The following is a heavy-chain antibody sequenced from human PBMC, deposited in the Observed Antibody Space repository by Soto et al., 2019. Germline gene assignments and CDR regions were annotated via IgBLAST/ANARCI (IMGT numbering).Heavy chain of an antibody. CDR1: GGSINSGDYY. V-gene: IGHV4-31*03. J-gene: IGHJ5*02. Sequence: SETLSLTCTVSGGSINSGDYYWSWIRQHPGKGLEWIGYIYYSGSTYYNPSLKSRVTISIDTSKNQFSLKLSSVTAADTAVYFCARDWVGENWFDPWGQGTLVTVSS. CDR3: ARDWVGENWFDP. CDR2: IYYSGST. D-gene: IGHD3-16*01.